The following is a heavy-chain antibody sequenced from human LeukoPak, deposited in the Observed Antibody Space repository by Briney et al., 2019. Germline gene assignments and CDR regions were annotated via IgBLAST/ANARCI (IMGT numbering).Heavy chain of an antibody. CDR1: GFTLSDYY. V-gene: IGHV3-11*01. CDR3: ARGGYSSSWYIEAEGIDY. CDR2: ISSSGSTI. D-gene: IGHD6-13*01. Sequence: GGSLRLSCAASGFTLSDYYMSWIRQAPGKGLEWVSYISSSGSTIYYADSVKGRFTISRDNAKNSLYLQMNSLRAEDTAVYYCARGGYSSSWYIEAEGIDYWGQGTLVTVSS. J-gene: IGHJ4*02.